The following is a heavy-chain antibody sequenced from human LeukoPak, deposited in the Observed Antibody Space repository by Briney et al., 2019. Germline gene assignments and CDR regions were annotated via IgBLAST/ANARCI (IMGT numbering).Heavy chain of an antibody. D-gene: IGHD6-13*01. CDR3: ARVFHEAGAPGIFDY. V-gene: IGHV3-7*01. CDR2: IREDGSEK. CDR1: GFTFSRYW. Sequence: PGGSLRLSCAASGFTFSRYWMSWVRQAPGKGLEWVANIREDGSEKYYVDSVKGRFTISKDNAKNSLYLQMNSLRAEDTAIYYCARVFHEAGAPGIFDYWGQGTLVTVSS. J-gene: IGHJ4*02.